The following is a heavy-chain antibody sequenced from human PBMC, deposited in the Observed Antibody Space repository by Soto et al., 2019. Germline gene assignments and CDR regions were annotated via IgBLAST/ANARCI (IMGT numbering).Heavy chain of an antibody. J-gene: IGHJ4*02. CDR1: GFTFSSYS. D-gene: IGHD2-15*01. V-gene: IGHV3-74*01. CDR2: INPDGRRT. Sequence: EVQVVESGGGLVQPGGSLRLSCAGAGFTFSSYSMHWVRQVPGKGLVWVSRINPDGRRTNNADSVKGRFTITKDNAKTTVYLQMNSLRAEDTAVYYCARELGGGDPYWGLGTLVTVSS. CDR3: ARELGGGDPY.